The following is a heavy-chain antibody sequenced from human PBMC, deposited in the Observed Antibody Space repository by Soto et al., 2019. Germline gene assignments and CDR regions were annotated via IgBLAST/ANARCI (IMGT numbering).Heavy chain of an antibody. CDR1: GGSFSGYY. CDR3: NIVEMATIEDY. Sequence: SETLSLTCAVYGGSFSGYYWSWIRQPPGKGLEWIGEINHSGSTNYNPSLKSRVTISVDTSKNQFSLKLSSVTAADTAVYYCNIVEMATIEDYWGQGTLVTVSS. J-gene: IGHJ4*02. CDR2: INHSGST. D-gene: IGHD5-12*01. V-gene: IGHV4-34*01.